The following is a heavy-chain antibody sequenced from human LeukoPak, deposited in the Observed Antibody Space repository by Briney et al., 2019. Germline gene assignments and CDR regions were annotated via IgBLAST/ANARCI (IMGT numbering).Heavy chain of an antibody. CDR3: ARDLGVYSGYDSFDY. J-gene: IGHJ4*02. Sequence: GGSLRLSCAASGSTLSSYNMNWVRQAPGKGLEWVSYISSSSSYIYYADSVRGRFTISRDNAKNSLYLQVNSLRAEDTAVYYCARDLGVYSGYDSFDYWGQGTLVTVSS. CDR1: GSTLSSYN. D-gene: IGHD5-12*01. CDR2: ISSSSSYI. V-gene: IGHV3-21*01.